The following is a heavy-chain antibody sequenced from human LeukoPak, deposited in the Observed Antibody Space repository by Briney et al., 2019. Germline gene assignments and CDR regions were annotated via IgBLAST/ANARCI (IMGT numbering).Heavy chain of an antibody. D-gene: IGHD5-18*01. CDR3: ARVTAMVTGLDY. CDR2: IYTSGST. CDR1: GGSISSYY. Sequence: SETLSLTCTVSGGSISSYYWSWIRQPPGKGLEWIGYIYTSGSTNYNPSLKSRVTISVDTSKNQFSLKPSSVTAADTAVYYCARVTAMVTGLDYWGQGTLVTVSS. V-gene: IGHV4-4*09. J-gene: IGHJ4*02.